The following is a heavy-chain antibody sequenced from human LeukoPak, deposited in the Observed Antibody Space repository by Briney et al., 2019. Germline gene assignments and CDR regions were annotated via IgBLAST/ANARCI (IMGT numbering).Heavy chain of an antibody. CDR1: GFTFSSSA. Sequence: PGGSLRLSCAASGFTFSSSAMSWVRQAPGKGLEWVSTISGSGANTYYADSVKGRFTISRDNSKDTLYLQMNSLRAEDTAVYYCAKDPLADSSLTYYFDYWGQGTLVTVSS. CDR3: AKDPLADSSLTYYFDY. J-gene: IGHJ4*02. CDR2: ISGSGANT. D-gene: IGHD3-3*01. V-gene: IGHV3-23*01.